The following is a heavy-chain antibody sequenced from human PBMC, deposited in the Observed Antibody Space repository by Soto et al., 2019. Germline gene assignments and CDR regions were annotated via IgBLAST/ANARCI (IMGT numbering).Heavy chain of an antibody. CDR1: GFTFSSYA. V-gene: IGHV3-23*01. J-gene: IGHJ3*02. CDR2: FSVSGGYT. CDR3: AKDGGYGATTAGDAFDI. D-gene: IGHD4-17*01. Sequence: EVQLLESGGGLVQPGGSLRLSCAASGFTFSSYAMSWVRQAPGKGLEWVSAFSVSGGYTYYADSVKGRFTISRDNSKNTLYLQMNSLRAEDTAVYYCAKDGGYGATTAGDAFDIWGQGTMVTVSS.